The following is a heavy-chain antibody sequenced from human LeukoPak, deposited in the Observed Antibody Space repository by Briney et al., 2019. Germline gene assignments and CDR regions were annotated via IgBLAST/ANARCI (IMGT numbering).Heavy chain of an antibody. J-gene: IGHJ4*02. CDR3: ARLYQGKRPPDY. CDR2: IFHSGST. Sequence: PSKTLSLTCTVSGDSIFSTTYYWGWIRQPPGKGLEWIGSIFHSGSTYYNPSLKSRVTISVDTSKNQLSLRLRSVTAADTAVYYCARLYQGKRPPDYWGQGTLVTVSS. CDR1: GDSIFSTTYY. V-gene: IGHV4-39*01. D-gene: IGHD6-25*01.